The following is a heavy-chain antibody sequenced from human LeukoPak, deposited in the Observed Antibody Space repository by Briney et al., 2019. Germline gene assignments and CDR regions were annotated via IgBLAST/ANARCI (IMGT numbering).Heavy chain of an antibody. CDR1: GFIFRDYY. J-gene: IGHJ4*02. CDR2: IGTNDYTT. D-gene: IGHD6-19*01. CDR3: ARPLAVAGTVVTPDY. V-gene: IGHV3-11*01. Sequence: GGSLRLSCAASGFIFRDYYIGWIRQTPEKGLEWVSYIGTNDYTTYYAVSVKGRFTISRDNAENSLFLQMDSLRAEDTAVYYCARPLAVAGTVVTPDYWGQGTLVTVSS.